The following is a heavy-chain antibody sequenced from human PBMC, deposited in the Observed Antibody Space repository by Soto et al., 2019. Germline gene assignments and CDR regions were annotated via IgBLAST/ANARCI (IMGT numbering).Heavy chain of an antibody. CDR2: ISVYSGNT. CDR3: XXXXXXXYHDY. D-gene: IGHD2-2*01. V-gene: IGHV1-18*01. Sequence: QVQLVQSGAEVKKPGASVKVSCKASGYTFTSYGIXXXXXXXXXGLEWMGWISVYSGNTNYAQKLQGRVTMTTDTXXXXXXXXXXXXXXXXXXXXXXXXXXXXXYHDYWGQGTLVTVSS. CDR1: GYTFTSYG. J-gene: IGHJ4*02.